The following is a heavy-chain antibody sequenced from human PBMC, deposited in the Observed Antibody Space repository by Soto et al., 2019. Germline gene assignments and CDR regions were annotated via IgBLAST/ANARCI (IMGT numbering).Heavy chain of an antibody. CDR3: ARVRRHGYSSSNEYYLEY. J-gene: IGHJ4*02. V-gene: IGHV1-46*01. D-gene: IGHD6-6*01. CDR1: GYTFTSYY. Sequence: ASVKVSCKASGYTFTSYYMHWVRQAPGQGLEWMGIINPSGGSTSYAQKFQGRVTMTRDTSTSTVYMELSSLRSEDTAVYYCARVRRHGYSSSNEYYLEYWGQGTLVSVS. CDR2: INPSGGST.